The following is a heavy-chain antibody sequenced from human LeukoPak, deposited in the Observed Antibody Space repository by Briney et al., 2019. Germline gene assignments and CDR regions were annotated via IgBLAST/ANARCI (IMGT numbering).Heavy chain of an antibody. CDR3: ARDSGTAVAQRPGVAFDF. Sequence: AXVKVSCKASAYTFTSYYMNWVRQAPGQGLEWMGIINPSGGSTIYAQKFQGRVTMTRDTSTRTVYMELSRLRAEDTAVYYCARDSGTAVAQRPGVAFDFWGQGTMVTVSS. CDR2: INPSGGST. CDR1: AYTFTSYY. J-gene: IGHJ3*01. D-gene: IGHD6-19*01. V-gene: IGHV1-46*01.